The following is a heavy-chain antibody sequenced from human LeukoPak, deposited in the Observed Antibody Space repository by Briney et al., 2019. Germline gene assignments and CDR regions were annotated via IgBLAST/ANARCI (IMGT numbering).Heavy chain of an antibody. Sequence: PGGSLSHSCGPSGFTVSSSYMSWVRQAPGKGLEWVSLIYSGGSTYYAASVKGRFTISRDNSKNTLYLQMNSLRPEDTAVYYCAKGYNYAYEYWGQGTLVTVSS. CDR2: IYSGGST. V-gene: IGHV3-53*01. D-gene: IGHD5-18*01. J-gene: IGHJ4*02. CDR3: AKGYNYAYEY. CDR1: GFTVSSSY.